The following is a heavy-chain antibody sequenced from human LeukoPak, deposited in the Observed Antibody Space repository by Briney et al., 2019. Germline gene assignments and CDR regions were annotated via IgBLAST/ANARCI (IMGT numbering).Heavy chain of an antibody. CDR3: ARDSPVVGAILNWFDP. CDR1: GGTFTSYY. J-gene: IGHJ5*02. D-gene: IGHD1-26*01. V-gene: IGHV1-46*01. CDR2: INPSGGST. Sequence: ASVKVSCKASGGTFTSYYMHWVRQAPGQGLEWMGIINPSGGSTSYAQKFQGRVTMTRDTSTSTVYMELSSLRSEDTAVYYCARDSPVVGAILNWFDPWGQGTLVTVSS.